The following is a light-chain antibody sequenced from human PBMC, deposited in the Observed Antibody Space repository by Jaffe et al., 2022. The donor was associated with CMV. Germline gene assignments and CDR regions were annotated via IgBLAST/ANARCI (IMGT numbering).Light chain of an antibody. Sequence: QSALTQPRSVSGSPGQSVTISCTGTSSDVGGYNYVSWYQQHPGKAPKLMIYEATKRPSGVPDRFSGSKSGNTASLTVSGLQAEDEADYYCSSFAGSCWVFGGGTKVTVL. CDR1: SSDVGGYNY. V-gene: IGLV2-11*01. J-gene: IGLJ3*02. CDR2: EAT. CDR3: SSFAGSCWV.